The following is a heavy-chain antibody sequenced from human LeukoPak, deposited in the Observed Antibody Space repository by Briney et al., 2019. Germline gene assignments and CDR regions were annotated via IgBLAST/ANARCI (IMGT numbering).Heavy chain of an antibody. D-gene: IGHD6-19*01. CDR1: GGSFSGYY. CDR3: ARGRKQWLDTPTYYFDY. V-gene: IGHV4-34*01. J-gene: IGHJ4*02. CDR2: INHSGST. Sequence: SETLSLTCAVYGGSFSGYYWSWTRQPPGKGLEWIGEINHSGSTNYNPSLKSRVTISVDTSKNQFSLKLSSVTAADTAVYYCARGRKQWLDTPTYYFDYWGQGTLVTVSS.